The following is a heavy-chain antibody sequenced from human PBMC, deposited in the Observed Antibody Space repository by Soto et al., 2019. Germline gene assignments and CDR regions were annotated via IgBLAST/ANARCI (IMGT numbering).Heavy chain of an antibody. J-gene: IGHJ3*02. CDR2: TYYRSKWYN. D-gene: IGHD6-6*01. Sequence: PSQTLSLTCAISGDSASSNSATWNWIRQSPSRGLEWLGRTYYRSKWYNDYAVSVKSRITINPDTSKNQFSLQLNSVTPEDTAVYYCATLGIAARRAAFDIWGQGTMVTVSS. CDR3: ATLGIAARRAAFDI. CDR1: GDSASSNSAT. V-gene: IGHV6-1*01.